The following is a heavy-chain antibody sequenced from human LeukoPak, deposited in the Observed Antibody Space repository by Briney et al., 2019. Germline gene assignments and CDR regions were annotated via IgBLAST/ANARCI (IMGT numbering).Heavy chain of an antibody. J-gene: IGHJ4*02. D-gene: IGHD6-13*01. V-gene: IGHV3-33*01. CDR2: IWYDGSNK. CDR3: ARNSYSGSYYLDD. CDR1: GFTFSSYG. Sequence: GRSLRLSCAASGFTFSSYGMHWVRQAPGKGLEWVAVIWYDGSNKYYADSVKGRFTISRDNSKNTLYLQMNSLRAEDTAVYYCARNSYSGSYYLDDWGQGSLVTVSS.